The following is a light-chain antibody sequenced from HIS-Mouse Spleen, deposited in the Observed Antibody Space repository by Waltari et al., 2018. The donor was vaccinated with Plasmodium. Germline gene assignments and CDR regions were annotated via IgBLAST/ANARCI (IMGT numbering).Light chain of an antibody. CDR2: QDS. J-gene: IGLJ2*01. V-gene: IGLV3-1*01. Sequence: SYELTQPPSVSVSPGQTASITCPGDKLGDKSACWYQQKPGQSPVLVFYQDSKRPSGIPVRFSGSNSGNTATLTISGTQAMDEADYYCQAWDSSTVVFGGGTKLTVL. CDR1: KLGDKS. CDR3: QAWDSSTVV.